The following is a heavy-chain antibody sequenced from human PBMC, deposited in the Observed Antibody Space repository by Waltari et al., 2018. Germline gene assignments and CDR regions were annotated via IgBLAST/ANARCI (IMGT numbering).Heavy chain of an antibody. Sequence: QLVQSGAEGKKPGASVKVSCKGSGYIFSNYGVTWVRQAPGKGFEWMGWISGYNGDAKYEEKFEGRVTMTRDTSTSTAYMEIRGLRSDDTAVYFCARDDVDSSAFGGFWGQGTQVTVSS. CDR2: ISGYNGDA. CDR3: ARDDVDSSAFGGF. J-gene: IGHJ4*02. D-gene: IGHD3-16*01. V-gene: IGHV1-18*01. CDR1: GYIFSNYG.